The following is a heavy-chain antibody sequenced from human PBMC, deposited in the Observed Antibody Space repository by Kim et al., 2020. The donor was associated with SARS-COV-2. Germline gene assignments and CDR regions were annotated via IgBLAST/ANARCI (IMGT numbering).Heavy chain of an antibody. Sequence: RSRPPFQGQVTISADKSTTTAYLQWSSLKASDTAMYYCARSAGPYDYYFDYWGQGTLVTVSS. J-gene: IGHJ4*02. CDR3: ARSAGPYDYYFDY. V-gene: IGHV5-51*01. D-gene: IGHD3-16*01.